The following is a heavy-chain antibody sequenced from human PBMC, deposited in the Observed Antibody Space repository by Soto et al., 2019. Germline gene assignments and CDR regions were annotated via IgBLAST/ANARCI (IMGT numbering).Heavy chain of an antibody. CDR1: GGSISSYY. V-gene: IGHV4-59*08. Sequence: PSETLSLTCTVSGGSISSYYWSWIRQAPGKGLEWIGYIYYSGSTNYNPSLKSRVTISVDTSKNQFSLKLSSVTAADTAVYYCARHSYYGSGSYVDYWGQGTLVTVSS. CDR2: IYYSGST. D-gene: IGHD3-10*01. J-gene: IGHJ4*02. CDR3: ARHSYYGSGSYVDY.